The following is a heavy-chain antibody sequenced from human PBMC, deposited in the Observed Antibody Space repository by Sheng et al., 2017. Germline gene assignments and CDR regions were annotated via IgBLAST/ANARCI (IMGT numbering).Heavy chain of an antibody. V-gene: IGHV3-23*04. CDR2: ISGSGGST. CDR3: AKDFKIEFWGGYLEL. Sequence: EGQLVESGGGLVQPGGTLRLSCAVSGFTFSSYAMSWVRQAPGKGLEWVSAISGSGGSTYYADSVKGRFTISRDNSKNTLYVQMKNLRAEDTAVYYCAKDFKIEFWGGYLELWGQGTQVTVSS. J-gene: IGHJ4*02. CDR1: GFTFSSYA. D-gene: IGHD3-3*01.